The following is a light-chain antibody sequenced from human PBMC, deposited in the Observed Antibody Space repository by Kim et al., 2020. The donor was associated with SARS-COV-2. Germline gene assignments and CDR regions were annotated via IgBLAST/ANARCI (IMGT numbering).Light chain of an antibody. CDR1: SSNVGSAT. V-gene: IGLV1-44*01. J-gene: IGLJ3*02. Sequence: GQRVTISCSGSSSNVGSATVNWYQLLPGTTPRLLISKNDQRPAGVPGRFSGSKSGTSASLAISGLQSDDEADYYCATWDDSLNGPVFGGGTQLTVL. CDR3: ATWDDSLNGPV. CDR2: KND.